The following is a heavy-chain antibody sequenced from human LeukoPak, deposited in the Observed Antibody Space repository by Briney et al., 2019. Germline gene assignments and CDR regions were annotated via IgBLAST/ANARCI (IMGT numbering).Heavy chain of an antibody. V-gene: IGHV1-69*05. Sequence: SVKVSCKASGGTFSSHAISWVRQAPGQGLEWMGGIIPIFGTANYAQKFQGRVTITTDESTSTAYMELSSLRSEDTAVYYCARGDLEVKALDYWGQGTLVTVSS. D-gene: IGHD4-23*01. CDR2: IIPIFGTA. CDR3: ARGDLEVKALDY. CDR1: GGTFSSHA. J-gene: IGHJ4*02.